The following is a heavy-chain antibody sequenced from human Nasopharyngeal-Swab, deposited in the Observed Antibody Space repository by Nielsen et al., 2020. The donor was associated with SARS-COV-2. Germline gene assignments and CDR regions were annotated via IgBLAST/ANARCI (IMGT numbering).Heavy chain of an antibody. J-gene: IGHJ5*02. CDR3: AREPDSSGWYATSNWFDP. V-gene: IGHV1-2*06. CDR2: INPNSGGT. Sequence: ASVKVSCKASGYTFTGYYMHWVRQAPGQGLEWMGRINPNSGGTNYAQQFQGRVTMTRDTSISTAYMELSRLRSDDTAVYYCAREPDSSGWYATSNWFDPWGQGTLVTVSS. D-gene: IGHD6-19*01. CDR1: GYTFTGYY.